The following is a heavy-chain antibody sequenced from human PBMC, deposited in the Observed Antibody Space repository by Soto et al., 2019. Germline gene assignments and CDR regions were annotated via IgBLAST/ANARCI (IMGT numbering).Heavy chain of an antibody. CDR2: IRDKTYSYTT. V-gene: IGHV3-72*01. Sequence: EVQLVESGGDLVQPGGSLRLSCAASGFTFRDYFMDWVRQAPGKGLEWVGRIRDKTYSYTTEYAASVTGRFTIARDDSKHSVYLQMTGLKTEDTAVYYCASIRGVVGYWGQGTLVTVSS. D-gene: IGHD3-10*01. CDR1: GFTFRDYF. J-gene: IGHJ4*02. CDR3: ASIRGVVGY.